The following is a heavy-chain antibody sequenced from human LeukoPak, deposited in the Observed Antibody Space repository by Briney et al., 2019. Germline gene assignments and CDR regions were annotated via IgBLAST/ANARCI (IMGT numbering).Heavy chain of an antibody. D-gene: IGHD4-17*01. CDR2: INPSGGST. CDR1: GYTFTGYY. Sequence: GASVKVSCKASGYTFTGYYMHWVRQAPGQGLEWMGIINPSGGSTSYAQKFQGRVTVTRDTSTSTVYMELSSLRSEDTAVYYCARDDYGDYVGENAFDIWGQGTMVTVSS. J-gene: IGHJ3*02. V-gene: IGHV1-46*01. CDR3: ARDDYGDYVGENAFDI.